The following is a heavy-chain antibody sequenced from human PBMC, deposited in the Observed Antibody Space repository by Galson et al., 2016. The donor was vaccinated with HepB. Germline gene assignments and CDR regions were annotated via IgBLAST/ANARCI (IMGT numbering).Heavy chain of an antibody. CDR1: GFVFSNFG. V-gene: IGHV3-23*01. Sequence: SLRLSCAASGFVFSNFGLSWVRQAPGKGLEWVAGISTRRTTYYSDSVQGRFTISRDNSNNTLYLQMNGLNAEDTAVYYCAKERLVRRIFDHWGQGTLLTVTS. J-gene: IGHJ4*02. CDR2: ISTRRTT. D-gene: IGHD1-1*01. CDR3: AKERLVRRIFDH.